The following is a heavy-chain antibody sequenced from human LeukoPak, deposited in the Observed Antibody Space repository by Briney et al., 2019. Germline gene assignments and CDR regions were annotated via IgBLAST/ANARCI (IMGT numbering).Heavy chain of an antibody. V-gene: IGHV4-4*07. Sequence: SETLSLTCTVSGGSISSYYWSWIRQPAGKGLEWIGRIYTSGSTNYNPSLKSRVTMSVDTYKNQFSLKLSSVTAADTAVYYCARDYSSGWYIGYYFGYWGQGTLVTVSS. CDR2: IYTSGST. CDR3: ARDYSSGWYIGYYFGY. CDR1: GGSISSYY. J-gene: IGHJ4*02. D-gene: IGHD6-19*01.